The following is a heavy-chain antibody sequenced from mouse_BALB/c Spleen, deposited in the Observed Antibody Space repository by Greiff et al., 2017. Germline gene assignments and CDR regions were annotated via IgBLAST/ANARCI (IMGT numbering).Heavy chain of an antibody. J-gene: IGHJ3*01. V-gene: IGHV3-8*02. Sequence: EVQLQQSGPSLVKPSQTLSLTCSVTGDSITSGYWNWIRKFPGNKLEYMGYISYSGSTYYNPSLKSRISITRDTSKNQYYLQLNSVTTEDTATYYCARSSLITTVPFAYWGQGTLVTVSA. CDR2: ISYSGST. CDR1: GDSITSGY. D-gene: IGHD1-2*01. CDR3: ARSSLITTVPFAY.